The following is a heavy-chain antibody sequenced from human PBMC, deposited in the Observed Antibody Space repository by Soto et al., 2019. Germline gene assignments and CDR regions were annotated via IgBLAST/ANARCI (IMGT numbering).Heavy chain of an antibody. J-gene: IGHJ4*02. CDR2: IYYSGIT. D-gene: IGHD2-8*02. Sequence: SETLSLTCTVSGGSISSYYWSWIRQPPGKGLEWIGYIYYSGITDYNPSLKSRVTISVDTSKSQFSLKLSSVTAADTAVYYCARGGGVYYFDYWGQGALVTVSS. CDR3: ARGGGVYYFDY. CDR1: GGSISSYY. V-gene: IGHV4-59*01.